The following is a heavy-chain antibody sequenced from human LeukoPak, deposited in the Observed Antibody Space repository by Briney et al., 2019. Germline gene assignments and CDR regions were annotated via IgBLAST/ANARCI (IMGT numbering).Heavy chain of an antibody. CDR3: ARYYDILTGHDAFDI. CDR1: GGSISSSSYY. CDR2: IYYSGST. Sequence: SETLSLTCTVSGGSISSSSYYWGWIRQPPGKGLEWIGSIYYSGSTYYNPSLKSRVTISVDTSKNQFSLKLSSVTAADTAVYYCARYYDILTGHDAFDIWGQGTMVTVSS. D-gene: IGHD3-9*01. J-gene: IGHJ3*02. V-gene: IGHV4-39*07.